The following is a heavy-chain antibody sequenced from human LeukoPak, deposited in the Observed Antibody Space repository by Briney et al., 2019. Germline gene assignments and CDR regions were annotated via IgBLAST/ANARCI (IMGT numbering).Heavy chain of an antibody. J-gene: IGHJ4*02. CDR3: ARVEMATSLDY. CDR1: GLTFSSYW. V-gene: IGHV3-7*01. CDR2: IKQDGSEK. D-gene: IGHD5-24*01. Sequence: GGSLRLSCVASGLTFSSYWMSWVRKPQGKGLEWVANIKQDGSEKYYVDSVKGRFTISRDNAKNSLYLQMNSLRAEDTAVYYCARVEMATSLDYWGQGTLVTVSS.